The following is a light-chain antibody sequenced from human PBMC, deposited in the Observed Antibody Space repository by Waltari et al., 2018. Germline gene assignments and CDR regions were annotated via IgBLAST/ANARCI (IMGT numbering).Light chain of an antibody. CDR3: QQYNNWPRT. J-gene: IGKJ1*01. V-gene: IGKV3-15*01. Sequence: EIVMTQSPAILSVSPGETATLSCGASQSIRRDLAWYQQKPGQAPRLLVSSATAMAAGVPARFSGSGSGTEFTLTISSLQSEDFAIYYCQQYNNWPRTFGQGTKVEVK. CDR2: SAT. CDR1: QSIRRD.